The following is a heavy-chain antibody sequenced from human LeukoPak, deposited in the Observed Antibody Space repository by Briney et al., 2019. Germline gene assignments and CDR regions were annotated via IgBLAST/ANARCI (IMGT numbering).Heavy chain of an antibody. CDR2: IYTSGST. CDR3: ARHLHPHNSGSYFFDKYYFDY. J-gene: IGHJ4*02. CDR1: GGSISSYY. D-gene: IGHD1-26*01. V-gene: IGHV4-4*07. Sequence: PSETLSLTCTVSGGSISSYYWSWIRQPAGKGLEWIGRIYTSGSTNYNPSLKSRVTISVDTSKNQFSLKLSSVTAADTAVYYCARHLHPHNSGSYFFDKYYFDYWGQGTLVTVSS.